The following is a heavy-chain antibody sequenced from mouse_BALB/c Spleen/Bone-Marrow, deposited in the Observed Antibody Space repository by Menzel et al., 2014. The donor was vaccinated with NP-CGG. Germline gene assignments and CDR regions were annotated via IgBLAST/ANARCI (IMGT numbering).Heavy chain of an antibody. CDR2: IDPSNGNS. Sequence: EVQLQQSGAELVKPGASVMLSCTASGFNIKDTYINWMKQRPERGLEWIGGIDPSNGNSKIDPKFQGKATITADTSSNTAYLQLSSLTSEDTAVYYCALYDVYHFDHWGQDTTLPVSS. CDR3: ALYDVYHFDH. CDR1: GFNIKDTY. V-gene: IGHV14-3*02. D-gene: IGHD2-3*01. J-gene: IGHJ2*01.